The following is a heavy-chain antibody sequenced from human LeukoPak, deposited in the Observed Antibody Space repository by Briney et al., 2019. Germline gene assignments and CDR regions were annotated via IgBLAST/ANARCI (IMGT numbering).Heavy chain of an antibody. D-gene: IGHD5-24*01. CDR3: AKSRPMAYYFDY. Sequence: GGSLRLSCAASGFTFSSYAMSWVRQAPGKGLEWVSAISGSSDSTYYADSVKGRFTISRDNSGNTLYLQMNSLRADDTAVYYCAKSRPMAYYFDYWGQGTLVTVSS. J-gene: IGHJ4*02. V-gene: IGHV3-23*01. CDR2: ISGSSDST. CDR1: GFTFSSYA.